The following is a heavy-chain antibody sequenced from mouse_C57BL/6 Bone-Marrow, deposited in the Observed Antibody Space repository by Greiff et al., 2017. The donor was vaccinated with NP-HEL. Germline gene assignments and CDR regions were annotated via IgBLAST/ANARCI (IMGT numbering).Heavy chain of an antibody. CDR2: ISDGGSYT. D-gene: IGHD1-1*01. CDR3: ARDWTTVVGAMDY. Sequence: EVNVVESGGGLVKPGGSLKLSCAASGFTFSSYAMSWVRQTPEKRLEWVATISDGGSYTYYPDNVKGRFTISRDNAKNNLYLQMSHLKSEDTAMYYCARDWTTVVGAMDYWGQGTSVTGSS. CDR1: GFTFSSYA. J-gene: IGHJ4*01. V-gene: IGHV5-4*01.